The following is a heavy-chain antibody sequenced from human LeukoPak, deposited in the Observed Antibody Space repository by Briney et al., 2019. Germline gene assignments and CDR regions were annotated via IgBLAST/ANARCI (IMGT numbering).Heavy chain of an antibody. CDR1: GGSISSDY. D-gene: IGHD1-14*01. CDR3: AKVDRNYNGHAFDI. V-gene: IGHV4-4*07. Sequence: RSSETLSLTCSVSGGSISSDYWSWIRQPAGKGLEWIGRIYSSGSTNYNPSLKSRVTMSLDTSKNQFSLNLSSVTAADTAVYYCAKVDRNYNGHAFDIWGQGIMVTVSP. J-gene: IGHJ3*02. CDR2: IYSSGST.